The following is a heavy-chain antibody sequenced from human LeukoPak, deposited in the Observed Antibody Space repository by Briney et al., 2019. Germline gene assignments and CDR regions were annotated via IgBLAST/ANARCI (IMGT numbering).Heavy chain of an antibody. CDR1: GFTFSNYA. CDR3: ASTSRGVIDY. Sequence: GGSLRLSCAASGFTFSNYAMHWVRQAPGKGLEWLAVISFDGNNEYYADSVKGRFTISRDNSKNTLYLQMNSLRGEDAAVYYCASTSRGVIDYWGQGTLVTVST. D-gene: IGHD3-10*01. J-gene: IGHJ4*02. CDR2: ISFDGNNE. V-gene: IGHV3-30-3*01.